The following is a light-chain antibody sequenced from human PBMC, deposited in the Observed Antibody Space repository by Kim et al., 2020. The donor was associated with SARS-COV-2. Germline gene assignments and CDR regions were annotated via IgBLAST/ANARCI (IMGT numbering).Light chain of an antibody. V-gene: IGKV3-20*01. J-gene: IGKJ1*01. CDR3: QQYASSPRT. Sequence: LSPGERATLSCRASQSVSSYLAWYQQKPGQAPRLLIYAVSSRATGIPDRFSGSGSGTDFTLTITRLEPEDFAVYYCQQYASSPRTFGQGTKVDIK. CDR1: QSVSSY. CDR2: AVS.